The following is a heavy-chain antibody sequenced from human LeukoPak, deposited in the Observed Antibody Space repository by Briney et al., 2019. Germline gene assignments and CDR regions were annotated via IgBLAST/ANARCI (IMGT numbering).Heavy chain of an antibody. D-gene: IGHD4-11*01. J-gene: IGHJ4*02. CDR2: IWSDGTNQ. CDR1: GFIFNHYG. CDR3: ARDAQRGFDYSNSLEY. Sequence: PGRSLRLSCAAAGFIFNHYGMHWVRQAPGKGLEWVAVIWSDGTNQYYGDSVKGRFTIPRDDSGNTVHLQMNSLRPEDTGVYYCARDAQRGFDYSNSLEYWGQGTPVTVST. V-gene: IGHV3-33*01.